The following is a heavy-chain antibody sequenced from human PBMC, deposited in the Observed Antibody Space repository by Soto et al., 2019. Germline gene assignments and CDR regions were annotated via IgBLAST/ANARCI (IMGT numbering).Heavy chain of an antibody. V-gene: IGHV3-30*18. CDR1: GFTCSSYG. CDR2: ISYDGSNK. CDR3: AKVLSGMDV. Sequence: VGSLRLSCAASGFTCSSYGMHWVRQAPGKGLEWVAVISYDGSNKYYADSVKGRFTISRDNSKNTLYLQMNSLRAEDTAVYYCAKVLSGMDVWGQGTTVTVSS. J-gene: IGHJ6*02.